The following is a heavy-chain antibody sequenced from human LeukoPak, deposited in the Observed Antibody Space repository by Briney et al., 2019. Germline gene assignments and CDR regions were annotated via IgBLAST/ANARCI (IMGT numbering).Heavy chain of an antibody. Sequence: SETLSLTCTVSGGSISSGGYYWSWIRQHPGKGLEWIGYIYYSGSTYYNPSLKSRVTISVDTSKNQFSLKLSSVTAADTAVYYCARVRPPLFTMVRGVIPIFDYWGQGTLVTVSS. V-gene: IGHV4-31*03. D-gene: IGHD3-10*01. CDR3: ARVRPPLFTMVRGVIPIFDY. CDR1: GGSISSGGYY. J-gene: IGHJ4*02. CDR2: IYYSGST.